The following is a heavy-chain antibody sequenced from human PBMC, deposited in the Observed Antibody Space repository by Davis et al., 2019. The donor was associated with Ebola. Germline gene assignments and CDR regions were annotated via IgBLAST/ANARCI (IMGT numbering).Heavy chain of an antibody. J-gene: IGHJ6*02. V-gene: IGHV4-59*12. Sequence: SETLSLTCAVYGGSFSGYYWSWIRQPPGKGLEWIGYVYYSGSTNYNPSLKSRVTISVDTSKNQFSLKLSSVTAADTAVYYCARGRTIWYGMDVWGQGTTVTVSS. CDR3: ARGRTIWYGMDV. CDR1: GGSFSGYY. D-gene: IGHD3-3*01. CDR2: VYYSGST.